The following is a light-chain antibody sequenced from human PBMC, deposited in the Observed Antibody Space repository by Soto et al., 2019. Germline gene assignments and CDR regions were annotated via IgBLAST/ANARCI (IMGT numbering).Light chain of an antibody. V-gene: IGKV3-11*01. Sequence: IVLTQSPATLSLSPGERATLSCRASQTVSRYLAWYQQKPGQAPRLLIYDASKRATGIPARFSGSGFGTDFTLTISSLEPEDFSVYSCQQRTNGLTFGGGTKVEIK. CDR2: DAS. CDR1: QTVSRY. J-gene: IGKJ4*01. CDR3: QQRTNGLT.